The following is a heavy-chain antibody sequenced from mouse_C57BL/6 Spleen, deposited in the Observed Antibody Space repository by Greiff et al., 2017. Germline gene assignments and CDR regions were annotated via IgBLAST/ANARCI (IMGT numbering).Heavy chain of an antibody. D-gene: IGHD2-1*01. CDR3: ARRGGNLYAMDY. J-gene: IGHJ4*01. Sequence: QVQLQQSGAELVRPGTSVKMSCKASGYTFTNYWIGWAKQRPGHGLAWIGDLYPGGGYTNYNEKFKGKATLTADKSSSTAYLQFSSLTSEDSAIYYCARRGGNLYAMDYWGQGTSGTVSS. CDR2: LYPGGGYT. CDR1: GYTFTNYW. V-gene: IGHV1-63*01.